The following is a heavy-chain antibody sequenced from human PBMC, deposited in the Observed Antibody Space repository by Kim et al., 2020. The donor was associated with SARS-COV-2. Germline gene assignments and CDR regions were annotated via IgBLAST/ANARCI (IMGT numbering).Heavy chain of an antibody. CDR2: LYSGGDT. J-gene: IGHJ6*02. D-gene: IGHD2-2*03. CDR1: GLAVSTSY. CDR3: ARDLMDPVYYYYNGIDV. V-gene: IGHV3-53*01. Sequence: GGSLRLSCAVSGLAVSTSYMSWVRQAPGKGLEWVSVLYSGGDTYYGDSVKGRFTVSRDDSKNTLYLQMNSLRADDTAVYYCARDLMDPVYYYYNGIDVWGQGTTVIVSS.